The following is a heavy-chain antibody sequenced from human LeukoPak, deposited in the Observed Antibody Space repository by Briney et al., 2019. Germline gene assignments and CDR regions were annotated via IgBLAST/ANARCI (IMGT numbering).Heavy chain of an antibody. CDR3: ARDSSYSSPNWFGP. CDR1: GFTFSSYA. Sequence: GGSLRLSCAASGFTFSSYAMSWVRQAPGKGLKWVSVISGSGGSTYYADSVKGRFTISRDNAKNSVYLQMNSLRDEDTAVYFCARDSSYSSPNWFGPWGQGTLVTVSS. CDR2: ISGSGGST. J-gene: IGHJ5*02. V-gene: IGHV3-23*01. D-gene: IGHD6-19*01.